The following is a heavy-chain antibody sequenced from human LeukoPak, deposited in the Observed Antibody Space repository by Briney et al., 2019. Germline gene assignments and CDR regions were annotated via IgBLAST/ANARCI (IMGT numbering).Heavy chain of an antibody. J-gene: IGHJ4*02. V-gene: IGHV3-74*01. CDR2: INGDGSTT. Sequence: GGSLRLSCAASGFTFSSYWMPWVRQAPGKGLVWVSRINGDGSTTTYADSVKGRFTISRDNAKNTLYLQMNSLRAEDTAVYYCARGPVPQPKYYFDYWGQGTLVTVSS. CDR3: ARGPVPQPKYYFDY. CDR1: GFTFSSYW. D-gene: IGHD4-17*01.